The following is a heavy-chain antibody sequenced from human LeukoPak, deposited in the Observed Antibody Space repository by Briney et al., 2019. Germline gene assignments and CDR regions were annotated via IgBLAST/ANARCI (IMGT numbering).Heavy chain of an antibody. CDR1: GFTFSSYS. Sequence: GGSLRLSCAASGFTFSSYSMNWVRQAPGKGLEWVSSISSSSSYIYYADSVKGRFTISRDNAKNSLYLQTNSLRAEDTAVYYCARDWGWNSNYYYYGMDVWGQGTTVTVSS. CDR3: ARDWGWNSNYYYYGMDV. V-gene: IGHV3-21*01. CDR2: ISSSSSYI. J-gene: IGHJ6*02. D-gene: IGHD1-7*01.